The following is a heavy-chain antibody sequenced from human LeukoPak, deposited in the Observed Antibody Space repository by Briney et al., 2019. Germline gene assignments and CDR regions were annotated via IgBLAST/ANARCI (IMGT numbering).Heavy chain of an antibody. J-gene: IGHJ4*02. CDR3: ARGITAIGYYFDQ. V-gene: IGHV4-34*01. CDR2: INHSGST. Sequence: SETLSLTCAVYGGSFSGYYWSWIRQPPGKGLEWIGEINHSGSTNYNPSLKSRVTISVDTSNNQFSLQLNSVTPEDTAVYYCARGITAIGYYFDQWGQGTPVTVSS. D-gene: IGHD3-16*01. CDR1: GGSFSGYY.